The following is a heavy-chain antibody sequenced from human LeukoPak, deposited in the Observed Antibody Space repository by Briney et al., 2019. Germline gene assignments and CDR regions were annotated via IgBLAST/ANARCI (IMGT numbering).Heavy chain of an antibody. CDR1: GFTFSSYW. CDR2: IKQDGSEK. CDR3: AREIRFLEWLLLMAFDI. Sequence: GSLRLSCAASGFTFSSYWMSWVRQAPGKGLEWVANIKQDGSEKYYVDSVKGRFTISRDNAKNSLYLQMNSLRAEDTAVYYCAREIRFLEWLLLMAFDIWGQGTMVTVSS. V-gene: IGHV3-7*01. D-gene: IGHD3-3*01. J-gene: IGHJ3*02.